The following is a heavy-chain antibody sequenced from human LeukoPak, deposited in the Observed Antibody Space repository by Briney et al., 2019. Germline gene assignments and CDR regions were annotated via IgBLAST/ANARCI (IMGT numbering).Heavy chain of an antibody. D-gene: IGHD3-3*01. V-gene: IGHV3-33*01. J-gene: IGHJ4*02. CDR2: IWYDGSNK. Sequence: GSLRLSCAASGFTFSSYGMHWVRQAPGKGLEWVAVIWYDGSNKYYADSVKGRFTISRDSSKNTLYLQMNSLRAEDTAVYYCARGRDFGDYDFWSGYIYWGQGTLVTVSS. CDR1: GFTFSSYG. CDR3: ARGRDFGDYDFWSGYIY.